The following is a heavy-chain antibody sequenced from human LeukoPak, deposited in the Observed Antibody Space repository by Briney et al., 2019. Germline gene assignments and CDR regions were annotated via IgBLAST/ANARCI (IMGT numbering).Heavy chain of an antibody. CDR2: IHYSGNT. D-gene: IGHD5-24*01. CDR1: GDSITSYY. J-gene: IGHJ5*02. Sequence: SETLSLTCSVSGDSITSYYWSWIRQPPGKGLEWIGYIHYSGNTNYNPALKSRVTISVDTSKNQFSLKLSSVTAADTAVYYCARVEVDGIDAWGQGTLVTVSS. V-gene: IGHV4-59*01. CDR3: ARVEVDGIDA.